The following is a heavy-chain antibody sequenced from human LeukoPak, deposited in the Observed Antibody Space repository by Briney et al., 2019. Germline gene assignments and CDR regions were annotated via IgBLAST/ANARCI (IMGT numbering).Heavy chain of an antibody. J-gene: IGHJ4*02. CDR3: ARSGYDILTGYYNY. CDR1: GFTFSDYY. D-gene: IGHD3-9*01. V-gene: IGHV3-11*06. Sequence: GGSLRLSCAASGFTFSDYYMSWIRQAPGKGLEWVSYISSSSSHTNYADSVKGRFTISRDNAKNSLYLQMNSLRAEDTAVYYCARSGYDILTGYYNYWGQGTLVTVSS. CDR2: ISSSSSHT.